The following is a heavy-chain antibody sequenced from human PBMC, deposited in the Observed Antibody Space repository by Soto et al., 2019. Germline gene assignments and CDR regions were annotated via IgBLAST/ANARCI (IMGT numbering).Heavy chain of an antibody. V-gene: IGHV1-69*19. CDR1: GGTFNTYA. CDR2: ISPMFGAA. Sequence: QVQLVQSGAEMQKPGSSVQVSCQSSGGTFNTYAMNWVRQSPGQGPEWMGDISPMFGAANYAPQFQGRVTITADESTGTSYMQLSSLTSEDTALYFCAREVQVHTPAFVYWGQGTLVTVSS. CDR3: AREVQVHTPAFVY. J-gene: IGHJ4*02. D-gene: IGHD3-10*01.